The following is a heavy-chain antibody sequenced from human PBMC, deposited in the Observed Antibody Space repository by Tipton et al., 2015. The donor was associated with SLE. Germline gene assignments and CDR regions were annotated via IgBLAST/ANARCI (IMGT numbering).Heavy chain of an antibody. J-gene: IGHJ5*02. CDR2: IYTSGNT. D-gene: IGHD3-22*01. CDR1: GGSISSTNYF. V-gene: IGHV4-61*02. Sequence: TLSLTCTVSGGSISSTNYFWTWIRQPAGKGLEWIGRIYTSGNTNYNPSLQSRVTISIDTSKNQFSLKLSSVTAADTAVYFCARASNYYDYNYFDPWCPGTLVTVSS. CDR3: ARASNYYDYNYFDP.